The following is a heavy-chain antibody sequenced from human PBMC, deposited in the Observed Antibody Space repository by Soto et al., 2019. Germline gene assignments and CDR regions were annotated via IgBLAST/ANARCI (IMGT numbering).Heavy chain of an antibody. Sequence: QVQLVQSGAEVKKPESSVKVSCKASGGTFTSYTISWVRQAPGQGLEWMGGVIPLVNIANYAQNFQGRVTIPADKSTSTAYMELSSLRSEDTAVYYCAILWPGYYSRGTYYYGLDVWGQGTTVTVSS. CDR1: GGTFTSYT. V-gene: IGHV1-69*02. CDR2: VIPLVNIA. D-gene: IGHD3-9*01. J-gene: IGHJ6*02. CDR3: AILWPGYYSRGTYYYGLDV.